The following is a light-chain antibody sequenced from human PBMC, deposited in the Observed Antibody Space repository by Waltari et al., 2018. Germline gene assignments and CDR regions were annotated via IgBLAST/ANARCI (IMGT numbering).Light chain of an antibody. CDR2: TNS. CDR1: SSNIGSNV. V-gene: IGLV1-44*01. J-gene: IGLJ2*01. Sequence: QSVLTQPPSASGTPGQRVTISCSGGSSNIGSNVVNWYQQFPGTAPKLLLYTNSRRPSGVPGRFSGSKSGTSASRAISGLQSEDEADYYCAAWDHSLNGPVFGGGTKLTVL. CDR3: AAWDHSLNGPV.